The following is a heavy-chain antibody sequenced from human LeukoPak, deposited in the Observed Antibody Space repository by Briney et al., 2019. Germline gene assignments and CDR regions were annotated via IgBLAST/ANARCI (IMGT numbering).Heavy chain of an antibody. CDR2: ISGSGGST. CDR3: ARGPPQTTIFGVVMEADAFDI. V-gene: IGHV3-23*01. CDR1: GFTFSSYA. J-gene: IGHJ3*02. D-gene: IGHD3-3*01. Sequence: GGSLRLSCAASGFTFSSYAMSWVRQAPGKGLEWVSAISGSGGSTYYADSVKGRFTISRDNSKNTLYLQMNSLRAEDTAVYYCARGPPQTTIFGVVMEADAFDIWGQGTMVTVSS.